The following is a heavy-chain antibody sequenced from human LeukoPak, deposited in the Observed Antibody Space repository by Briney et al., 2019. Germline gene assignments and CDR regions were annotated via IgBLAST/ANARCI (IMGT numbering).Heavy chain of an antibody. CDR3: ARWEIRGTAHKLDY. V-gene: IGHV3-7*01. D-gene: IGHD1-7*01. CDR1: GFTLSSHW. Sequence: GGSLRLSCVASGFTLSSHWMSWVRQAPGKGLEWVANINQDGSAKYFVDSAKGRFTISRDNAKNSMYLQMNSLRAEDTAVYYCARWEIRGTAHKLDYWGQGTLVTVSS. CDR2: INQDGSAK. J-gene: IGHJ4*02.